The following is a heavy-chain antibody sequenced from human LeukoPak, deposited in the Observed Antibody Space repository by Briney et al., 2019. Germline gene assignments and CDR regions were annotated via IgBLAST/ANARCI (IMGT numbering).Heavy chain of an antibody. CDR1: GFTFSSYL. Sequence: PGGSLRLSCAASGFTFSSYLMNWVRQAPGKGLEWVAVIWYDGSNKYYADSVKGRFTISRDSSKNTLYLQMNSLRAEDTALYYCARDAGYYNLDYWGQGTLVTVSS. J-gene: IGHJ4*02. CDR2: IWYDGSNK. CDR3: ARDAGYYNLDY. V-gene: IGHV3-33*08. D-gene: IGHD3-9*01.